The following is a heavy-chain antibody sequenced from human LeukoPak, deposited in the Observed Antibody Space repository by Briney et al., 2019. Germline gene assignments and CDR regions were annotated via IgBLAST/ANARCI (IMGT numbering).Heavy chain of an antibody. D-gene: IGHD6-13*01. Sequence: GGSLRLSCAASGFTFSSYWMSWVRQAPGKGLEWVANIKQDGSEKYYVDSVKGRFTISRDNAKNSLYLQMNSLRAEDTAVYYCAREQLVWYYFDYWAREPWSPSPQ. CDR3: AREQLVWYYFDY. V-gene: IGHV3-7*04. CDR2: IKQDGSEK. CDR1: GFTFSSYW. J-gene: IGHJ4*02.